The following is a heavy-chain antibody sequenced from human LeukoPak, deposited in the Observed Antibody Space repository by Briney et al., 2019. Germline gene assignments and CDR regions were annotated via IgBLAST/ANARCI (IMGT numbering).Heavy chain of an antibody. J-gene: IGHJ6*02. D-gene: IGHD6-13*01. Sequence: GGSLRLSCAASGFTFGSYAVQWVRQAPGKGLECVSAISSNGGSTYYANSVKGRLAISRDNSKNTLFLQMGSLRADDMAVYYCARKAAVFYGLDVWGQGTTVTVSS. V-gene: IGHV3-64*01. CDR3: ARKAAVFYGLDV. CDR2: ISSNGGST. CDR1: GFTFGSYA.